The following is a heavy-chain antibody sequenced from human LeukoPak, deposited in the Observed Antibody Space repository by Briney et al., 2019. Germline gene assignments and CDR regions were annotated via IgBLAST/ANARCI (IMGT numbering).Heavy chain of an antibody. D-gene: IGHD6-19*01. Sequence: GGSLRLSCAASGFTFSNYGLSWVRQAPGKGLEWVSGITGSGGSTYYADSVKGRLTISRDNSKNTLYLQMNSLRAEDTAVYYCARLRHSSVWSVGYFDYWGQGTLVTVSS. CDR1: GFTFSNYG. V-gene: IGHV3-23*01. CDR2: ITGSGGST. J-gene: IGHJ4*02. CDR3: ARLRHSSVWSVGYFDY.